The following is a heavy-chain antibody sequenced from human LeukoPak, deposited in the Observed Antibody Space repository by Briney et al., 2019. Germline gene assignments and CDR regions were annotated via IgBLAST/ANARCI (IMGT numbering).Heavy chain of an antibody. J-gene: IGHJ4*02. CDR3: ARIYSSAWFPDY. V-gene: IGHV1-2*02. D-gene: IGHD6-19*01. CDR1: GYTFTGYY. CDR2: INPNSGGT. Sequence: GSVKVSCKASGYTFTGYYMHWVRQAPGQGLEWMGWINPNSGGTNYAQKFQGRVTMTRDTSISTAYMELISLRSDDTAVYYCARIYSSAWFPDYWGQGTLVTVSS.